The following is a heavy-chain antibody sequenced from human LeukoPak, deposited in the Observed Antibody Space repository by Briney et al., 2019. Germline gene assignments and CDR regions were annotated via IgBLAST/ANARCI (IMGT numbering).Heavy chain of an antibody. CDR1: GYTLSTYW. D-gene: IGHD3-10*01. Sequence: GESLKISCKGSGYTLSTYWIAWVRQMPGKGLEWMGIIYPVDSDTRCSPSFQGQVIISADRSTSTAYLQWSSLKASDTAMYYCARWMFYYGSGVFHYHGMDVWGQGTTVTVSS. CDR2: IYPVDSDT. J-gene: IGHJ6*02. CDR3: ARWMFYYGSGVFHYHGMDV. V-gene: IGHV5-51*01.